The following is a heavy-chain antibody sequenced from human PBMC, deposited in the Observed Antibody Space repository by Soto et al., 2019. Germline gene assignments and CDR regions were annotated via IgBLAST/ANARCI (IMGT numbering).Heavy chain of an antibody. J-gene: IGHJ4*01. D-gene: IGHD2-15*01. CDR1: GGSMRNAY. Sequence: PSETLSLTCTVSGGSMRNAYWSWIRQPPGKRLEWIGFIFHSGNAKYNPSLKSRVTISIDTSKSQFSLSLDSVTAAVTAVYFCARAHAPTLPFDYWGLGALVTVSS. CDR2: IFHSGNA. V-gene: IGHV4-59*01. CDR3: ARAHAPTLPFDY.